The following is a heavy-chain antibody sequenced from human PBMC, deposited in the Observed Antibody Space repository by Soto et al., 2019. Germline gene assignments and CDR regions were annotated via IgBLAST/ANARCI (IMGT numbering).Heavy chain of an antibody. D-gene: IGHD3-22*01. CDR1: GFTFSSYA. J-gene: IGHJ4*02. V-gene: IGHV3-23*01. CDR3: AKDRSRGIVVVMDGNFDY. Sequence: GGSLRLSCAASGFTFSSYAMSWVRQAPGKGLGWVSAISGSGGSTYYADSVKGRFTISRDNSKNTLYLQMNSLRAEDTAVYYCAKDRSRGIVVVMDGNFDYWGQGTLVTVSS. CDR2: ISGSGGST.